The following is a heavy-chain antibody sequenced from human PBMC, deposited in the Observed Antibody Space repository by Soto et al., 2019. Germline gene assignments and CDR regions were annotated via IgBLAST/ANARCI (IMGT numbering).Heavy chain of an antibody. D-gene: IGHD6-6*01. CDR1: GFTFSSYG. V-gene: IGHV3-33*01. Sequence: GGSLRLSCAASGFTFSSYGMHWVRQAPGKGLEWVAVIWYDGSNKYYADSVKGRFTISRHNSRITLYLQMNSLRAEDTAVYYCARDSKQLVQDYWGQCTLVTVSS. J-gene: IGHJ4*02. CDR3: ARDSKQLVQDY. CDR2: IWYDGSNK.